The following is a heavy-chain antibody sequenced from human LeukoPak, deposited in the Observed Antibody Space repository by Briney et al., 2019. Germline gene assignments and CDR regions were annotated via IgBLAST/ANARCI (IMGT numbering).Heavy chain of an antibody. CDR3: VGDRGTATVRSFDI. D-gene: IGHD4-17*01. CDR2: ISSRGTTT. CDR1: GITFSNYE. J-gene: IGHJ3*02. V-gene: IGHV3-48*03. Sequence: GGSLRLSCAASGITFSNYEMNWVRQAPGKGLEWVSYISSRGTTTHYADSVKGRFIISRDNAENSLYLQMNSLRVEDTALYHCVGDRGTATVRSFDIWGQGTMVTVSS.